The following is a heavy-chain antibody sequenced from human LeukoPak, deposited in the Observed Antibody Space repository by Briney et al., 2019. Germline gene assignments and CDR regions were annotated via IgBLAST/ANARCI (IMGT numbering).Heavy chain of an antibody. CDR3: AKESGSGSYYQHCYMDV. D-gene: IGHD3-10*01. J-gene: IGHJ6*03. CDR2: ISGSGGSA. CDR1: GFTFSSYA. Sequence: GGSLRLSCAASGFTFSSYAMSWVRQAPGKGLEWVSDISGSGGSAYYADSVKGRFTISRDNSNNTVSLQMNSLRAEDTAVYYCAKESGSGSYYQHCYMDVWGKGTTVTVSS. V-gene: IGHV3-23*01.